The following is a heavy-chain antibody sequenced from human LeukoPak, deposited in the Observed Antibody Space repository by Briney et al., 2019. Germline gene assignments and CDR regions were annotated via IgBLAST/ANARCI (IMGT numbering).Heavy chain of an antibody. Sequence: SETLSLTCTVSGGSISSGGYYWSWIRQHPGKGLEWIGYIYYSGSTYYNPSLKSRVTISVDTSKNQFSLKLSSVTAADTAVYYCARDVVDYGMDVWGQGTTVTVSS. CDR1: GGSISSGGYY. CDR3: ARDVVDYGMDV. D-gene: IGHD2-15*01. V-gene: IGHV4-31*03. J-gene: IGHJ6*02. CDR2: IYYSGST.